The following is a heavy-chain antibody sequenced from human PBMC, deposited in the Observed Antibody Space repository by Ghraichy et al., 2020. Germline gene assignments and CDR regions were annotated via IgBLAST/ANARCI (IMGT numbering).Heavy chain of an antibody. J-gene: IGHJ4*02. CDR2: ITSDGSLK. CDR3: VKDYRWLVDY. D-gene: IGHD6-19*01. Sequence: GGSLRLSCAASGFTFRTSSMPWVRQAPGKGLEWVAMITSDGSLKYYAEALKGRFTISRDNLKNTLYLDMNGLDTGDTAIYDCVKDYRWLVDYWGQGTPVTVSS. V-gene: IGHV3-30*04. CDR1: GFTFRTSS.